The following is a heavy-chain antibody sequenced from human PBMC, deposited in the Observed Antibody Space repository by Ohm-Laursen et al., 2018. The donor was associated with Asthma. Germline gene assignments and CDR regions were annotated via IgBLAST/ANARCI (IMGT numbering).Heavy chain of an antibody. CDR1: GFTFSSYG. CDR2: IWYDGSNK. V-gene: IGHV3-33*01. J-gene: IGHJ6*02. CDR3: ARASAEGSGSYYNYGMDV. D-gene: IGHD3-10*01. Sequence: SLRLSCTASGFTFSSYGMHWVRQAPGKGLEWVAVIWYDGSNKYYADSVKGRFTISRDNSKNTLYLQMNSLRAEDTAVYYCARASAEGSGSYYNYGMDVWGQGTTVTVSS.